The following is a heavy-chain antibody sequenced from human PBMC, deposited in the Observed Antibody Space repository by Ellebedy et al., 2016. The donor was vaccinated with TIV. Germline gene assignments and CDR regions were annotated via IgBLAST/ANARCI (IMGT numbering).Heavy chain of an antibody. CDR3: TAHVDTAMVTDQGFDY. CDR1: GYTFTSYG. V-gene: IGHV1-18*01. Sequence: ASVKVSXXASGYTFTSYGISWVRQAPGQGLEWMGWISAYNGNTNYAQKLQGRVTMTTDTSTSTAYMELRSLRSEDTAVYYCTAHVDTAMVTDQGFDYWGQGTLVTVSS. D-gene: IGHD5-18*01. J-gene: IGHJ4*02. CDR2: ISAYNGNT.